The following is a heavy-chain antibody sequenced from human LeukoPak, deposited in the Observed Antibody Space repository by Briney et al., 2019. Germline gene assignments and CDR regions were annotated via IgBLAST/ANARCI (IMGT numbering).Heavy chain of an antibody. J-gene: IGHJ6*03. Sequence: SETLSLTCTVSGGFISSHYWSWIRQPPGKGLEWIGYIYYSGSTNYNPSLKSRVTISVDTSKNQFSLKLSSVTAADTAVYYCARGVPAAINYYYYYMDVWGKGTTVTVSS. D-gene: IGHD2-2*01. CDR1: GGFISSHY. CDR2: IYYSGST. CDR3: ARGVPAAINYYYYYMDV. V-gene: IGHV4-59*11.